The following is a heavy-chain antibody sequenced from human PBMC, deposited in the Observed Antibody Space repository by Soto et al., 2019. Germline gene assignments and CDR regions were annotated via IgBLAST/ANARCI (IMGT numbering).Heavy chain of an antibody. CDR2: ISGSKGNT. V-gene: IGHV1-18*01. D-gene: IGHD3-22*01. CDR1: GYTFDTYA. Sequence: QVQLVQSGAEVKKPGASVKVSCKASGYTFDTYAITWVRQAPGQGLEWMGWISGSKGNTNYAQKVQDRVTMTTDTSTSAAYMELRSRTSNDAAVYYCARDDPSGYPRTPDYWGQGTLVPVSS. J-gene: IGHJ4*02. CDR3: ARDDPSGYPRTPDY.